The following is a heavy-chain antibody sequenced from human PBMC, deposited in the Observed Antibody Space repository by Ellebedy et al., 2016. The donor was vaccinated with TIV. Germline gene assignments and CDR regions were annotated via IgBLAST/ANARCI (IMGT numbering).Heavy chain of an antibody. J-gene: IGHJ5*02. Sequence: PGGSLRLSCVASGFSFRSYWMSWVRQAPGEGLEWVANIYQDGSNQYYVDSVKGRFTISRDNATKSLFLQMNSLRAGDTAVYYCARRGSYGDYAVQVNSWFDRWGRGTLVTVSS. CDR2: IYQDGSNQ. CDR3: ARRGSYGDYAVQVNSWFDR. D-gene: IGHD4-17*01. V-gene: IGHV3-7*01. CDR1: GFSFRSYW.